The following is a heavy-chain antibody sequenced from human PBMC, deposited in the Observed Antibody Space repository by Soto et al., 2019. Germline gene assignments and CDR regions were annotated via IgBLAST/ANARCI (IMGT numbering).Heavy chain of an antibody. J-gene: IGHJ6*02. V-gene: IGHV4-31*03. D-gene: IGHD5-18*01. CDR2: IYYSGST. Sequence: SETLSLTCTVSGGSISSGGYYWSWIRQHPGKGLEWIGYIYYSGSTYYNPSLKSRVTISVDTSKNQFSLKLSSVTAADTAVYYCARGEGYSYGPKGYYYYGMDVGGQGTTGTVSS. CDR3: ARGEGYSYGPKGYYYYGMDV. CDR1: GGSISSGGYY.